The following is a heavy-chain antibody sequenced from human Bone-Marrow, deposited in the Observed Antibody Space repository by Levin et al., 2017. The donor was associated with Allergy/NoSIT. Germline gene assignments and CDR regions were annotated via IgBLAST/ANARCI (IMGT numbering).Heavy chain of an antibody. D-gene: IGHD3-16*01. CDR3: AKAGGPYDYVWSDY. Sequence: SLKISCAASGFTFADYSMHWVRQPPGKGLEWVSGITSNSGTIHYADSVKGRFTISRDNAKNSLYLQMNSLRTEDTAFYYCAKAGGPYDYVWSDYWGQGTLVTVSS. V-gene: IGHV3-9*01. CDR2: ITSNSGTI. CDR1: GFTFADYS. J-gene: IGHJ4*02.